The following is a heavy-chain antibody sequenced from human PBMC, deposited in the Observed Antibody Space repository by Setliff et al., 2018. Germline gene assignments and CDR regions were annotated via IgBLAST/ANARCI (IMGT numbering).Heavy chain of an antibody. CDR1: GYTFISYG. CDR2: ISAYNGNT. J-gene: IGHJ3*02. D-gene: IGHD2-2*01. CDR3: ARVLFHCSSTSCYLDAFDI. Sequence: ASVKVSCKASGYTFISYGISWVRQAPGQGLEWMGWISAYNGNTNSAQKLQGRVTMTTDTSTSTAYMELRSLRSDDTAVYYCARVLFHCSSTSCYLDAFDIWGQGTMVTVSS. V-gene: IGHV1-18*01.